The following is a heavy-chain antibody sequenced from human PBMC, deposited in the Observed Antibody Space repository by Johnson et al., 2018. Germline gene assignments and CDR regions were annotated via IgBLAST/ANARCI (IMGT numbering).Heavy chain of an antibody. CDR2: ISRAGTKN. J-gene: IGHJ6*03. CDR3: AKGTQMLYYYYMDV. Sequence: VQLVESGGGVVQPGKSLRLSCVASGFTFASYVLHWVRRAPGKGLEWVAIISRAGTKNYYIESVKGRFNISRYHSNNNLFLQMNTLRAEDTAVYYCAKGTQMLYYYYMDVWGKGTTVTVSS. V-gene: IGHV3-30*18. CDR1: GFTFASYV. D-gene: IGHD2-8*01.